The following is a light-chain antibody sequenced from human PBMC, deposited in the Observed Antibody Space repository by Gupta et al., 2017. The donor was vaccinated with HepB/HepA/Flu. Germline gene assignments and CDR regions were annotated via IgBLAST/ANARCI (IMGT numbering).Light chain of an antibody. CDR3: AAWDDIRNGWV. CDR2: TNN. V-gene: IGLV1-44*01. CDR1: SSNIGSHP. J-gene: IGLJ3*02. Sequence: SVPPQPPSASGTPGQRVTISCSGSSSNIGSHPVTCHQQFPGRAPRLLTYTNNQRPAVVPERISGSKSGTAASLAIHGLHAEDDADYYCAAWDDIRNGWVFGGGTKLTVL.